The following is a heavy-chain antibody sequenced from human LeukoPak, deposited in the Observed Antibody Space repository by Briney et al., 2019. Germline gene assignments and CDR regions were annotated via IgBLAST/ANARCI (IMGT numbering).Heavy chain of an antibody. CDR2: ISWNSGSI. J-gene: IGHJ4*02. V-gene: IGHV3-9*01. CDR1: GFTFDDYA. CDR3: ATANTITGPDH. D-gene: IGHD5-12*01. Sequence: GGSLRLSCAASGFTFDDYAMHWVRQAPGKGLEWVSGISWNSGSIGYADSVKGRFTISRDNAKNSLYLQMNSLRAEDTALYYCATANTITGPDHWGQGTLVTVSS.